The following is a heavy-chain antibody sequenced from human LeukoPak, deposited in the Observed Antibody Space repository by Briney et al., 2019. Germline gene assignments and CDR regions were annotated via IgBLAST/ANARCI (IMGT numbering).Heavy chain of an antibody. CDR3: ARLTNWFEP. J-gene: IGHJ5*02. V-gene: IGHV4-38-2*01. Sequence: SETLSLTCAVSGYSISSGYYWGWIRQPPVKGLEWIGSIYHSGSTYYNPSLKSRVTISVDTSKNQFSLKLSSVTAADTAVYYCARLTNWFEPWGQGTLVTVSS. CDR1: GYSISSGYY. CDR2: IYHSGST.